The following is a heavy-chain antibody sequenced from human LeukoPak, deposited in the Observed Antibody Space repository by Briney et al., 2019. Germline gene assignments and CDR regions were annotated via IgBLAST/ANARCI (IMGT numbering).Heavy chain of an antibody. D-gene: IGHD5-24*01. J-gene: IGHJ4*02. CDR1: GDTFTGYY. Sequence: GASVKVSCKASGDTFTGYYMHWVRQAPGQGLEWMGRINPNSGGTNYAQKFQGRVTMTRDTSISTAYMELSRLRSDDTAVYYCARELRDIEMATIYFDYWGQGTLVTVSS. CDR2: INPNSGGT. V-gene: IGHV1-2*06. CDR3: ARELRDIEMATIYFDY.